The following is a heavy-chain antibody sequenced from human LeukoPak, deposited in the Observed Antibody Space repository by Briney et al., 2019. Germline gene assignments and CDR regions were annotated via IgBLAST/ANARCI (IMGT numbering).Heavy chain of an antibody. J-gene: IGHJ4*02. Sequence: GGSLRLSCAVSGFTVSSNYMSWVRQAPGKGLEWVSVIYSVGSTYYADSVKGRFTISRDNSKNTLYLQMDSLRAEDAAVYYCAKYMEGGTIDYWGQGTLVTVSS. CDR2: IYSVGST. D-gene: IGHD1-26*01. CDR3: AKYMEGGTIDY. CDR1: GFTVSSNY. V-gene: IGHV3-53*01.